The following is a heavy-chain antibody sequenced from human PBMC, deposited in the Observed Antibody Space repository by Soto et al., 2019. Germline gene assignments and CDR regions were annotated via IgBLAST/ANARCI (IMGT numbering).Heavy chain of an antibody. J-gene: IGHJ3*02. CDR3: ARSDDALDI. Sequence: ASVKVSCKASGYTFTSYAMHWVRQAPGQRLEWMGWTNANSGSTNYSQKFQGRVTMTRDTSTSTAYMELSRLRSDDTAVYYCARSDDALDIWGQGTMVTVSS. CDR2: TNANSGST. CDR1: GYTFTSYA. V-gene: IGHV1-2*02.